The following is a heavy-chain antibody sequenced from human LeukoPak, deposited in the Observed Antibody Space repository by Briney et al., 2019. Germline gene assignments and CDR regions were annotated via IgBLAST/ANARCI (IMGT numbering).Heavy chain of an antibody. CDR2: ISGSGVGT. D-gene: IGHD3-3*01. CDR1: GFTFSSYS. V-gene: IGHV3-23*01. Sequence: GGSLRLSCAASGFTFSSYSMNWVRQAPWKGLEWVSAISGSGVGTYYADSVKGRFTISRDSSKNTLSLQMNSLRAEDTAVYYCAKCDYYDFWSGTRLPDYWGQGTLVTVSS. CDR3: AKCDYYDFWSGTRLPDY. J-gene: IGHJ4*02.